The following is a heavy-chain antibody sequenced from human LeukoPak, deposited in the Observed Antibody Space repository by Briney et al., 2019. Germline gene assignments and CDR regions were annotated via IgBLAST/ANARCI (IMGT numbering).Heavy chain of an antibody. J-gene: IGHJ4*02. D-gene: IGHD2-21*02. V-gene: IGHV3-15*01. CDR1: GFTFSHAW. Sequence: GGSLRLSCTTSGFTFSHAWMTWVRQAPGKGLEWVGRISTKTDGGTTDYAAPVKGRFTISRDDSKNTLYLQMNSLKTEDTDVYYCIKSSGDWHWGQGTLVTVSS. CDR2: ISTKTDGGTT. CDR3: IKSSGDWH.